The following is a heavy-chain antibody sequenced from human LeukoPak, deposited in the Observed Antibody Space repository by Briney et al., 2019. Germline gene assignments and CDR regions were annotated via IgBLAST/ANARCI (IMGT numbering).Heavy chain of an antibody. V-gene: IGHV3-9*01. J-gene: IGHJ3*02. Sequence: GGSLRLSCAASGFTVSSNYMSWVRQAPGKVLEWVSGISTNSGSIGYADSVKGRFTTSRDNAKNSLYLQMNSLRAEDTALYYCAKIPDAAGSTDAFDIWGQGTMVTVSS. CDR3: AKIPDAAGSTDAFDI. CDR2: ISTNSGSI. CDR1: GFTVSSNY. D-gene: IGHD6-13*01.